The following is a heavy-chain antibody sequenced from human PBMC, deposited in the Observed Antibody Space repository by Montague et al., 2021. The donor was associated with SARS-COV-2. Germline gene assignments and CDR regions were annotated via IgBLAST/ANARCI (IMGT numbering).Heavy chain of an antibody. CDR1: GGSFSGYY. D-gene: IGHD2-2*01. Sequence: SETRSLTPAVYGGSFSGYYWSWIRQPPGKGLEWIGEINHSGSTNYNPSLKSRVTISVDTSKNQFSLKLSSVTAADTAVYYCARARQDVVVPALGIGAYYYYYMDVWGKGTTVTVSS. CDR2: INHSGST. CDR3: ARARQDVVVPALGIGAYYYYYMDV. V-gene: IGHV4-34*01. J-gene: IGHJ6*03.